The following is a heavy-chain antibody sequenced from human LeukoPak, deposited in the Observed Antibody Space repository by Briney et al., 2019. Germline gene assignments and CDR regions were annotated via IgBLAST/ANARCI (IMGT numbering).Heavy chain of an antibody. V-gene: IGHV3-9*01. CDR3: ARDLGVGSSWSDAEYFQH. J-gene: IGHJ1*01. CDR1: GFPFDDYA. CDR2: IGWNSGTI. D-gene: IGHD6-13*01. Sequence: GGSRRPPCAPPGFPFDDYAITWVRKPPGKGLGWAPGIGWNSGTIGYVDSVKGRFTISRDNAKNSLYLQMNSLRAEDTAVYYCARDLGVGSSWSDAEYFQHWVQGTLVTVSS.